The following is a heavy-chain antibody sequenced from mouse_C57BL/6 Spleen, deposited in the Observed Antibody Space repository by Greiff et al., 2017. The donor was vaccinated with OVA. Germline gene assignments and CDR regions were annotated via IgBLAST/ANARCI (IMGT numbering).Heavy chain of an antibody. V-gene: IGHV14-2*01. CDR1: GFNIKDYY. J-gene: IGHJ3*01. CDR3: AARDRITAAGMAY. Sequence: EVQLQESGAELVKPGASVKLSCTASGFNIKDYYMHWVKQRTEQGLEWIGRIDPEDGETNYDPKFQGKATMTADKSSNTAYLQLRSLTSEDSADYYGAARDRITAAGMAYWGQGTPVTVSA. CDR2: IDPEDGET. D-gene: IGHD2-4*01.